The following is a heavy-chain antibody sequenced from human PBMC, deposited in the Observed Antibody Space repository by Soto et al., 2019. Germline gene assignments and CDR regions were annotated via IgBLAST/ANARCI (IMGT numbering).Heavy chain of an antibody. CDR2: ISGYNGDT. J-gene: IGHJ4*02. V-gene: IGHV1-18*01. D-gene: IGHD3-10*01. Sequence: QIQLVQSAAEVLKPGASVKVSCKASGYTFSNYGISWVRQAPGQGLEWTAWISGYNGDTKTAHSLQGRVTVTTDTSTSTAYMELRSLRSDDTAIYYCARSLGSGTGFDYWGQGTLVTVSS. CDR1: GYTFSNYG. CDR3: ARSLGSGTGFDY.